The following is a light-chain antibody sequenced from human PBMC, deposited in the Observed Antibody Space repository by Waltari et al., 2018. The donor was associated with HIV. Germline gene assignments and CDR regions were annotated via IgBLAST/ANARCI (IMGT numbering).Light chain of an antibody. CDR3: SSSAGGDTLV. Sequence: QSALTQPPSASGFPGQSVTISCTGTSSDVGSSNYVAWYQQCPGKAPKLLIYEITKRPSGVPDRFSGSKSGNTASLTVSGLQAEDEADYYCSSSAGGDTLVFGGGTKLTVL. V-gene: IGLV2-8*01. CDR1: SSDVGSSNY. J-gene: IGLJ3*02. CDR2: EIT.